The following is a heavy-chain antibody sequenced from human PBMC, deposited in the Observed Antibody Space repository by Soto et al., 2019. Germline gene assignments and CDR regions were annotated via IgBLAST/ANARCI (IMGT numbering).Heavy chain of an antibody. J-gene: IGHJ6*02. Sequence: SGPTLVNPTQTLTLTCTFSGFSLSTSGMCVSWIRQPPGKALEWLALIDWDDDKYYSASLKTRLTISKDTSKNQVVLTMTNMDPVDTATHYCARTSGYSSSWTDGMDVWGQGTTVTVSS. V-gene: IGHV2-70*01. CDR2: IDWDDDK. CDR3: ARTSGYSSSWTDGMDV. CDR1: GFSLSTSGMC. D-gene: IGHD6-13*01.